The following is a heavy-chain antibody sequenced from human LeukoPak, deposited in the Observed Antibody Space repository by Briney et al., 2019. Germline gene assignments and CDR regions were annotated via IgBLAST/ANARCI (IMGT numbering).Heavy chain of an antibody. CDR1: GFTFSNAW. CDR2: IKSKTDGGTT. CDR3: TTIGLYNWNDGGFDY. D-gene: IGHD1-1*01. J-gene: IGHJ4*02. Sequence: GGSLRLSCAASGFTFSNAWMSWVRQAPGKGLEWVGRIKSKTDGGTTDYAAPVKGRFTISRDDSKNTLCLQMNSLKTEDTAVYYCTTIGLYNWNDGGFDYWGQGTLVTVSS. V-gene: IGHV3-15*01.